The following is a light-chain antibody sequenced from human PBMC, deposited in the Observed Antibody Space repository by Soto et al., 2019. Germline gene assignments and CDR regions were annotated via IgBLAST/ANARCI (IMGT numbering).Light chain of an antibody. CDR2: SAS. V-gene: IGKV3-15*01. CDR1: QSISDT. J-gene: IGKJ1*01. CDR3: QQYDNWPWT. Sequence: EIVMTLYPATLSVSPGGRATLSCRASQSISDTLAWYQQKPGQAPRLLIYSASRRATGFPARFSGSGSGTDFTLTISSLQSEDFAVYYCQQYDNWPWTFGQGTKVDIK.